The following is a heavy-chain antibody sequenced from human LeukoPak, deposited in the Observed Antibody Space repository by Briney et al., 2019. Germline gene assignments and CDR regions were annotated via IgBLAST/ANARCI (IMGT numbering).Heavy chain of an antibody. CDR3: ARSHTVVTPPVGH. D-gene: IGHD4-23*01. CDR2: ISNSGDSV. Sequence: PGGSLRLSCAASGFTFSDGYMSWIRQAPGKGLEWISYISNSGDSVYYADSVKGRFTISRDNAKNSLYLQMNSLRAEDTAVYYCARSHTVVTPPVGHWGQGTLVTVSS. CDR1: GFTFSDGY. J-gene: IGHJ4*02. V-gene: IGHV3-11*01.